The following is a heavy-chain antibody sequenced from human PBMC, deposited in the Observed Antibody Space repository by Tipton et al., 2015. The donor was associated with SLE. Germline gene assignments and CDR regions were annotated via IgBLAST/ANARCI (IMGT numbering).Heavy chain of an antibody. CDR2: IFYTGST. CDR3: ARGGYSSGWRFDY. J-gene: IGHJ4*02. D-gene: IGHD6-19*01. V-gene: IGHV4-59*08. Sequence: PGLVKPSETLSLTCAVYGGSLSGYYWSWIRPPPGKGLEWFGYIFYTGSTNYNPSLKSRVTISLDTSNNQFSLKLSSVTAADTAVYYCARGGYSSGWRFDYWGQGTLVTVSS. CDR1: GGSLSGYY.